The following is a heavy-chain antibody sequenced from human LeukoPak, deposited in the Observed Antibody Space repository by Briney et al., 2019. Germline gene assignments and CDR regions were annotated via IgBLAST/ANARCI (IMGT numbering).Heavy chain of an antibody. J-gene: IGHJ4*02. CDR2: IWYGGSNK. CDR3: AKIQFQPTPATWPSSH. CDR1: GFTVSSYG. D-gene: IGHD2-2*01. Sequence: PGGSLRFSCAASGFTVSSYGMHWVRQAPGKGLEWVAVIWYGGSNKYYADSAKGRFTISRDNSKNTLYLQISSLRAEDTAVSYCAKIQFQPTPATWPSSHWGQGTLVTVSS. V-gene: IGHV3-33*06.